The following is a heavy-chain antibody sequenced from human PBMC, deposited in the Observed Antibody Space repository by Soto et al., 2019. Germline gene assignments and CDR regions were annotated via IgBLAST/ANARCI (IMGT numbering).Heavy chain of an antibody. CDR1: GFTFSSHW. CDR3: VRDRPHNWFDP. Sequence: PGGSLRLSCAASGFTFSSHWMHWVRQAPGKGPVWVSRINNDGSSTTYADSVKGRFTISRDNAKNTVYLQMNSLRAEDMAVYYCVRDRPHNWFDPWGQGTLVTVSS. J-gene: IGHJ5*02. V-gene: IGHV3-74*03. CDR2: INNDGSST.